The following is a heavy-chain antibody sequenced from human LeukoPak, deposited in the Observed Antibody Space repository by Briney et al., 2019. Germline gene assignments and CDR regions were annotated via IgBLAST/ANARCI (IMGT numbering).Heavy chain of an antibody. D-gene: IGHD3-3*01. CDR1: GGSISSSDW. CDR2: IYHSGST. V-gene: IGHV4-4*02. CDR3: ARCPDFWSGYYTGYFDY. Sequence: SETLSLTCAVSGGSISSSDWWSWVRQPPGKGLEWIGEIYHSGSTNYNPSLKSRVTISVDKSKNQFSLKLSSVTAADTAVYYCARCPDFWSGYYTGYFDYWGQGTLVTVSS. J-gene: IGHJ4*02.